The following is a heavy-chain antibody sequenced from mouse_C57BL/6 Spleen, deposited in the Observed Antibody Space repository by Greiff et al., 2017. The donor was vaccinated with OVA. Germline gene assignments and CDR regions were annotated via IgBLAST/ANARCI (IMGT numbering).Heavy chain of an antibody. Sequence: VQLVESGPELVKPGASVKISCKGSGYAFSSSWMNWVKQRPGKGLEWIGRIYPGDGDTNYNGKFKGKATLTADKSSSTAYMQLSSLTSEDSAVYFCARKGSLLWYAMDYWGQGTSVTVSS. CDR3: ARKGSLLWYAMDY. J-gene: IGHJ4*01. CDR1: GYAFSSSW. D-gene: IGHD2-1*01. CDR2: IYPGDGDT. V-gene: IGHV1-82*01.